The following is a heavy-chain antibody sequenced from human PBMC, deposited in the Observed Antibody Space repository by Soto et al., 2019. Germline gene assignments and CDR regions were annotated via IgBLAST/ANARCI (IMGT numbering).Heavy chain of an antibody. CDR1: AGPFSSYA. J-gene: IGHJ6*02. D-gene: IGHD3-10*01. V-gene: IGHV1-69*13. CDR2: IIPIFGTA. Sequence: ASVKVSCKGSAGPFSSYAISCVRQAPGQGLEWMGGIIPIFGTANYAQKFHGRVTITADESNSTASMELSSIRSEDTAVYYCARGDPSRDGYYYRMAVWSQGPTVRGSS. CDR3: ARGDPSRDGYYYRMAV.